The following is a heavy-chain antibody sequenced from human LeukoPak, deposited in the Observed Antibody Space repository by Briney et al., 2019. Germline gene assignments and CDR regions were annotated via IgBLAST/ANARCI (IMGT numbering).Heavy chain of an antibody. J-gene: IGHJ4*02. CDR2: ISSSSSII. D-gene: IGHD3-22*01. CDR3: ARGGRYYETTGYHREYHFDY. Sequence: PGGSLRLSCAASGFTFTSYSMNWVRQAPGKGLEWVSYISSSSSIIYYADSVKGRFTISRDNAKNSLYLQMNSLRAEDTAIYYCARGGRYYETTGYHREYHFDYWGQGTLVTVSS. V-gene: IGHV3-48*04. CDR1: GFTFTSYS.